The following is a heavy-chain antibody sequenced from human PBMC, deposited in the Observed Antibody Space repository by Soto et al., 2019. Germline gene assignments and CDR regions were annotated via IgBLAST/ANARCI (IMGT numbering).Heavy chain of an antibody. CDR1: GGSINNYY. J-gene: IGHJ4*02. Sequence: PSETLSLTCTVSGGSINNYYWSWIRQTPGKGLEWIGYTYYSGTTNYNPSLESRVTISVDTSKNQFSLKLTSVTAADTAVYYCARGGWSLDFWGQGTLVTVSS. D-gene: IGHD6-19*01. CDR2: TYYSGTT. V-gene: IGHV4-59*01. CDR3: ARGGWSLDF.